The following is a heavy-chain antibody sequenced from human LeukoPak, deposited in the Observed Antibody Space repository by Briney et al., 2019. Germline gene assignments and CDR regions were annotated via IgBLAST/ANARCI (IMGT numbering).Heavy chain of an antibody. CDR3: AAVGGLLWFGELLGGFDP. J-gene: IGHJ5*02. D-gene: IGHD3-10*01. V-gene: IGHV1-58*01. CDR2: IVVGSGNT. CDR1: GFTFTSSA. Sequence: ASVKVSCTASGFTFTSSAVQWVRQARGQRLEWIGWIVVGSGNTNYAQKFQERVTITRDMCTSTAYMELSSLRSEDTAVYYCAAVGGLLWFGELLGGFDPWGQGTLVTVSS.